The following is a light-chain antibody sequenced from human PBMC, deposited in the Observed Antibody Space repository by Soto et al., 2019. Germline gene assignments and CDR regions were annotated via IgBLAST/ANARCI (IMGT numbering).Light chain of an antibody. V-gene: IGKV3-15*01. J-gene: IGKJ4*01. CDR3: QHYNSWLLT. CDR1: QSVGSS. CDR2: GAS. Sequence: EIVMTQSPATLSVSPGERATLSCRASQSVGSSLAWYQRKPGQAPRLLIYGASTRATGIPATFSGSGSGTDLTLTISSLQSEDFAVYYCQHYNSWLLTLGGGAKVDIK.